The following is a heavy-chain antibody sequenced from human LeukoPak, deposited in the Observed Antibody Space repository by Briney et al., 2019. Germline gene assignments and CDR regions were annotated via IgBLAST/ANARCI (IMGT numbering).Heavy chain of an antibody. CDR1: GVTHSSYA. V-gene: IGHV3-23*01. CDR3: ATDAEGGSSYFDN. D-gene: IGHD1-26*01. Sequence: AGSLRLSCAASGVTHSSYAMSWVRQAAGKRLKWVSGISGSSSSTKYADSVKGRVTISRDNTKNTVYLQMNSLRGEDTAVFFCATDAEGGSSYFDNWGQGTLVTVSS. J-gene: IGHJ4*02. CDR2: ISGSSSST.